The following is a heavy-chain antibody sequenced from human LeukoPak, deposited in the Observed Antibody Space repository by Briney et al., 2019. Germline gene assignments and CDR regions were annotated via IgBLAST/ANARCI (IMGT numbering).Heavy chain of an antibody. V-gene: IGHV4-30-4*01. J-gene: IGHJ5*02. D-gene: IGHD3-3*01. CDR3: ARADTIFGVVKNRWFDP. Sequence: SETLSLTCAVYGGSFSGYYWSWIRQPPGKGLEWIGYIYYSGSTYYNPSLKSRVTISVDTSKNQFSLKLSSVTAADTAVYYCARADTIFGVVKNRWFDPWGQGTLVTVSS. CDR1: GGSFSGYY. CDR2: IYYSGST.